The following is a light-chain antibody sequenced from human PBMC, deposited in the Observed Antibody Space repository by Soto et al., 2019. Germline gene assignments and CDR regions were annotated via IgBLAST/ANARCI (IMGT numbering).Light chain of an antibody. CDR1: QSVSGY. J-gene: IGKJ5*01. CDR2: ADS. V-gene: IGKV3-11*01. Sequence: LVLTKSPATLSLSPGETATLSCMASQSVSGYIGWYQQKPGQAPRLLIYADSNRATGIPARFSGSGSGTDFTLTISSLEPEDFSVYYCQQRYNWPITFGQGTRLEIK. CDR3: QQRYNWPIT.